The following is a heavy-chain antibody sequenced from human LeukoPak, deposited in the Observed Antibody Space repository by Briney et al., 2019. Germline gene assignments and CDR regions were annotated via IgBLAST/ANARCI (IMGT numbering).Heavy chain of an antibody. Sequence: GGSLRLSCAASGFTVSSNYMSCVRQAPGKGLEWVSAIWVSGDSTYYADSVKGRFTISRDNSKNTLYLQMNSLRAEDTAIYHCAKGGSSGWYLSNWFDPWGQGTLVTVSS. CDR3: AKGGSSGWYLSNWFDP. CDR1: GFTVSSNY. D-gene: IGHD6-19*01. CDR2: IWVSGDST. J-gene: IGHJ5*02. V-gene: IGHV3-23*01.